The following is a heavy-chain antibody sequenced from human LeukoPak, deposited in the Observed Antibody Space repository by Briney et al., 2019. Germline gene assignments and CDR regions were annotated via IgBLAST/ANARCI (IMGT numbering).Heavy chain of an antibody. D-gene: IGHD6-19*01. V-gene: IGHV3-23*01. Sequence: GGSLRLSCAASGFTFNSYAMSWVRQAPGKGLEWVSAISGSGGSTYYADSVKGRFTISRDNSKNTLYLQMNSLRAEDTAVYYCAKDSSGWYRGNWFDPWGQGTLVTVSS. CDR3: AKDSSGWYRGNWFDP. CDR1: GFTFNSYA. J-gene: IGHJ5*02. CDR2: ISGSGGST.